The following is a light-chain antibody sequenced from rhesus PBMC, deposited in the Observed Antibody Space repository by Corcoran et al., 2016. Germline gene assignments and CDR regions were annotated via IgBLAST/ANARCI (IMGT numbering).Light chain of an antibody. Sequence: EIVMTQSPATLALSPGERATLSCRASQSVSSSLAWYQQKPGQAPRLLIYGASSRATVIPNRFSGSGSGTEFTLTISSLEPEDVGVYYCQQSSSWPLTFGGGTKVELK. J-gene: IGKJ4*01. CDR1: QSVSSS. CDR2: GAS. V-gene: IGKV3-24*04. CDR3: QQSSSWPLT.